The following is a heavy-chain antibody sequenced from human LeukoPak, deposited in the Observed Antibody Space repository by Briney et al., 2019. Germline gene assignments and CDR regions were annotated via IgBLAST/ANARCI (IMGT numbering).Heavy chain of an antibody. CDR2: IYYSGTT. CDR3: ARQHAGLNFDI. V-gene: IGHV4-39*01. Sequence: SETLSLTCTVSAGSISSSIYFWGWIRQPPGKGLEWIGSIYYSGTTHYKPSLKSRVTLSIDTPKNQFSLRLSSVTAADTAVYYCARQHAGLNFDIWGQGTMVTVSS. J-gene: IGHJ3*02. CDR1: AGSISSSIYF.